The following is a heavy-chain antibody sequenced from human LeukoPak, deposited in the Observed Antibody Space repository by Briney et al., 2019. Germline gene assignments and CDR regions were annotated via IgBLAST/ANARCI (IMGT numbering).Heavy chain of an antibody. J-gene: IGHJ4*02. CDR3: ARRAGAYSHPYDY. V-gene: IGHV3-53*01. CDR1: GFTFSSYS. CDR2: IYIDNT. Sequence: GGSLRLSCAASGFTFSSYSMHWVRQAPGKGLEWVSFIYIDNTHYSDSVKGRFTISRDNSKNTLYLQMNSLRAEDTAVYYCARRAGAYSHPYDYWGQGTLVTVSS. D-gene: IGHD4/OR15-4a*01.